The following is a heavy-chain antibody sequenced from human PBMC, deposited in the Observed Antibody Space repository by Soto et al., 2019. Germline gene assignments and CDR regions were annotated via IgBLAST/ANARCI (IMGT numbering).Heavy chain of an antibody. J-gene: IGHJ4*02. D-gene: IGHD2-15*01. CDR1: GFSLSTSGVG. CDR3: AHRPSYCSGGSCYSGFDY. Sequence: QITLKESGPTLVKPTQTLTLTCTFSGFSLSTSGVGVGWIRQPPGKALEWLALIYWDDDKRYSPSLKSTLTIPKETSKNQVVLTTANMDPVDTATYYCAHRPSYCSGGSCYSGFDYWGQGTLVTVSS. V-gene: IGHV2-5*02. CDR2: IYWDDDK.